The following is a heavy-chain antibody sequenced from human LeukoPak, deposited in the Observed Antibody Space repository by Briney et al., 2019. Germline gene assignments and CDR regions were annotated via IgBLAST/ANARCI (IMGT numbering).Heavy chain of an antibody. CDR2: ISSSSSYI. J-gene: IGHJ4*02. D-gene: IGHD3-10*01. Sequence: GGSLRLSCAASEFTFSSYSMNWVRQAPGKGLEWVSSISSSSSYIYYADSVKGRFTISRDNAKNSLYMQMNSLRGEDTAVYYCARWGEWPPFDYWGQGTLVTVSS. CDR1: EFTFSSYS. CDR3: ARWGEWPPFDY. V-gene: IGHV3-21*01.